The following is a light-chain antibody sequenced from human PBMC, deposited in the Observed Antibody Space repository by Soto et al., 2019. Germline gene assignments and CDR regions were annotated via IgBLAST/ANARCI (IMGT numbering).Light chain of an antibody. J-gene: IGKJ5*01. CDR3: QQYNTWPAEIT. CDR2: SVS. Sequence: PQSPGTLSVSPGARVALSGRARQSVSSNLAWYQQRPGQAPRLLIYSVSSRDTDIPARFTGSGSGTEFTLTISSLQSEDSAVYYCQQYNTWPAEITFGQGTRLELK. V-gene: IGKV3-15*01. CDR1: QSVSSN.